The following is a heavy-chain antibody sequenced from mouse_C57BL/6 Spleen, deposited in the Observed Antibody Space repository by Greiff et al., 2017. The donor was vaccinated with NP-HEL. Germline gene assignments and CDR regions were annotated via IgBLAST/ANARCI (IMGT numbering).Heavy chain of an antibody. CDR3: ARSPDSSGHFYAMDY. Sequence: QVQLKQPGAELVMPGASVKLSCKASGYTFTSYWMHWVKQRPGQGLEWIGEIDPSDSYTNYNQKFKGKSTLTVDKSSSTAYMQLSSLTSEDSAVYYCARSPDSSGHFYAMDYWGQGTSVTVSS. V-gene: IGHV1-69*01. D-gene: IGHD3-2*02. CDR2: IDPSDSYT. CDR1: GYTFTSYW. J-gene: IGHJ4*01.